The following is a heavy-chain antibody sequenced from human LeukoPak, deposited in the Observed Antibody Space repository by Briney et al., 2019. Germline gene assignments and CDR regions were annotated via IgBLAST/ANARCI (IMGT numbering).Heavy chain of an antibody. CDR3: ARDREYCSGDSCYLYYYYYYMDV. D-gene: IGHD2-15*01. Sequence: ASVKVSCKASGYTFTSYYMHWVRQAPGQGLEWMGWINPNSGGTNYAQKFQGRVTMTRDTSISTAYMELSRLRSDDTAVYYCARDREYCSGDSCYLYYYYYYMDVWGKGTTVTVSS. CDR2: INPNSGGT. J-gene: IGHJ6*03. V-gene: IGHV1-2*02. CDR1: GYTFTSYY.